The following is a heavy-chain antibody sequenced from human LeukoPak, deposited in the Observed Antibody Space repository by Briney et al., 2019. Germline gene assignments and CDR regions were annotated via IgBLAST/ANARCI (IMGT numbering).Heavy chain of an antibody. V-gene: IGHV3-48*03. CDR1: GFTLSSHP. CDR2: IGNDGRMM. D-gene: IGHD3-22*01. CDR3: ARDASHFDSSGYFHNYYYGMDV. J-gene: IGHJ6*02. Sequence: GGSLRLSCAASGFTLSSHPMNWVRQAPGKGLEWVSYIGNDGRMMYYADSVKGRFTISRDSAKDSLYLQMNSLGADDTAVYYCARDASHFDSSGYFHNYYYGMDVWGQGTTVTVSS.